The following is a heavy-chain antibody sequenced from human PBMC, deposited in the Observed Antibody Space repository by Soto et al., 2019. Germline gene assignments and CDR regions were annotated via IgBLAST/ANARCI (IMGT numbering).Heavy chain of an antibody. Sequence: QVQLVESGGGLVKPGWSLRLSCAASGFTFSDYYMSWIRQAPGKGLEWVSYITRSSTYTNYADSVKGRFTISRDNAKNSLYLQMNSLRAEDTAVYYCARPQGGGYDLNYWGQGTLVTVSS. CDR2: ITRSSTYT. J-gene: IGHJ4*02. CDR1: GFTFSDYY. V-gene: IGHV3-11*05. CDR3: ARPQGGGYDLNY. D-gene: IGHD5-12*01.